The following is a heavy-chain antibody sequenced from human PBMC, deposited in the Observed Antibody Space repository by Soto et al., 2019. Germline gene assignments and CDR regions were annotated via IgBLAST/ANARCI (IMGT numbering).Heavy chain of an antibody. CDR2: IYYSGST. J-gene: IGHJ6*02. D-gene: IGHD3-10*01. CDR1: GGSISSGGYY. V-gene: IGHV4-31*03. Sequence: ASETLSLTCTVSGGSISSGGYYWSWIRQHPGKGLEWIGYIYYSGSTYYNPSLKSRVTISVDTSKNQFSLKLSSVTAADTAVYYCARDRWYYYGSGSYYKGRGYYGMDVWGQGTTVTVSS. CDR3: ARDRWYYYGSGSYYKGRGYYGMDV.